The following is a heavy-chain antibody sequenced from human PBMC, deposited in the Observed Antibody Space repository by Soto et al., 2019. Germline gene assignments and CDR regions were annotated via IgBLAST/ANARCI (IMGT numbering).Heavy chain of an antibody. CDR3: AKGGGSTRPLDS. D-gene: IGHD2-2*01. CDR2: IWYDGSDK. Sequence: QVQLVESGGGVVQPGRSLRLSCAASGFTFSSYGMHWVRQAPGKGLEWVAVIWYDGSDKFYADSVKGRFTISRDNSKNKLYLQMHGLKGEDTAVYYCAKGGGSTRPLDSWGQGTLVTVSS. CDR1: GFTFSSYG. J-gene: IGHJ4*02. V-gene: IGHV3-33*06.